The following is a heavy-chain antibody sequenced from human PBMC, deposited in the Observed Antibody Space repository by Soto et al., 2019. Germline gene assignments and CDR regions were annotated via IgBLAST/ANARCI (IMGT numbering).Heavy chain of an antibody. J-gene: IGHJ4*02. CDR1: GGSISSYY. CDR2: IYYSGST. CDR3: ARGSSAYYDSSGYYSYDY. Sequence: SETLSLTCTVSGGSISSYYWSWIRQPPGKGLEWIGYIYYSGSTNYNPSLKSRVTISVDTSKNQFSLKLSSVTAADTAVYYCARGSSAYYDSSGYYSYDYWGQGTLVTASS. D-gene: IGHD3-22*01. V-gene: IGHV4-59*01.